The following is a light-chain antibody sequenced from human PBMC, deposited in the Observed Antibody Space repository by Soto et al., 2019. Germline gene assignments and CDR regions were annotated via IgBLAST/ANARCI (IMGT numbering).Light chain of an antibody. CDR3: HQRQSWPRT. J-gene: IGKJ1*01. CDR2: QTS. Sequence: EIVFTQFPGTPSWFPGDRLTLSCRASQYINTRLAWYQHRPGQAPRLLIFQTSIRAAGIPARFSASGTGTDFTLTISDVQPEDFAVYYCHQRQSWPRTFGQGTKEDIK. V-gene: IGKV3-11*01. CDR1: QYINTR.